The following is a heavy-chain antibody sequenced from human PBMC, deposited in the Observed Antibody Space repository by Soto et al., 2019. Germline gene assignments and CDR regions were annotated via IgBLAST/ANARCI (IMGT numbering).Heavy chain of an antibody. J-gene: IGHJ4*02. Sequence: QVQLVQSGAEVKKPGSSVKVSCRAGRGSFSASGFSWVRQAPGQGLEWVGGFIPIFGTANYAQKFQDRVTMTADESTSTVYMELRGLRFEDTALYYWARSGYSYGPNMDWGQGTLVTVST. V-gene: IGHV1-69*01. CDR2: FIPIFGTA. CDR3: ARSGYSYGPNMD. CDR1: RGSFSASG. D-gene: IGHD5-18*01.